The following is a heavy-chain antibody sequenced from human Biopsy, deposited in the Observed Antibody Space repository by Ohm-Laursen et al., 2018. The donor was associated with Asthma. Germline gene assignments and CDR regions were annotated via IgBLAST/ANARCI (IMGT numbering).Heavy chain of an antibody. Sequence: SLRLSCTASGFTFSRYGMHWVRQAPGKGLEWVAVISSDGTRKYYADSVKGRFTISRDKSKNTLYMQMNSLRAEDTAVYYCAKRGSYFDYWGQGTLVTVSS. J-gene: IGHJ4*02. CDR1: GFTFSRYG. CDR3: AKRGSYFDY. D-gene: IGHD1-26*01. CDR2: ISSDGTRK. V-gene: IGHV3-30*18.